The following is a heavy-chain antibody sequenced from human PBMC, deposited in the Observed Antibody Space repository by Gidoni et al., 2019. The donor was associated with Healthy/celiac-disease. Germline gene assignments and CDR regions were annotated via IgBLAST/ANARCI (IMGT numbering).Heavy chain of an antibody. D-gene: IGHD6-13*01. Sequence: ELQLVESGGGLVQPGGSLRLSFAASCFTFSSYEMNWVRKAPGKGLEWVSYISSSGSTIYYEDSVKGRFTISRENAKNSLYLQMNSLRAEDTAVYYCARGSGGSSTYYFDYWGQGTLVTVSS. CDR1: CFTFSSYE. CDR3: ARGSGGSSTYYFDY. J-gene: IGHJ4*02. V-gene: IGHV3-48*03. CDR2: ISSSGSTI.